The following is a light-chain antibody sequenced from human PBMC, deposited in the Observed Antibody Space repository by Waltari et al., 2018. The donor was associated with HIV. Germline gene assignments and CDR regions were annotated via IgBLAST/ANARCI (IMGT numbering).Light chain of an antibody. CDR2: DFS. Sequence: QSALTQPASVSGSPGQSLTLSCTGPSSDAGGYNYVSSYPQHPGKAPKPMIYDFSNRPSGVSNRFSGSKSGNTASLTISGLQAEDEADYYCSSYTSSSTWVFGGGTKLTVL. V-gene: IGLV2-14*01. CDR1: SSDAGGYNY. CDR3: SSYTSSSTWV. J-gene: IGLJ3*02.